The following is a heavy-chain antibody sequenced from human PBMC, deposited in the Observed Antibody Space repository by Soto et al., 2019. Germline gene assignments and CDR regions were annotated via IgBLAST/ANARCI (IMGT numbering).Heavy chain of an antibody. CDR2: INHSGST. Sequence: SETLSLTCAVYGGSFSGYYWSWIRQPPGKGLEWIGEINHSGSTNYNPSLKSRVTISVDTSKNQFSLKLSSVTAADTAVYYCARGGYYYYGMDVWGQGTTVTAP. J-gene: IGHJ6*02. V-gene: IGHV4-34*01. CDR3: ARGGYYYYGMDV. CDR1: GGSFSGYY.